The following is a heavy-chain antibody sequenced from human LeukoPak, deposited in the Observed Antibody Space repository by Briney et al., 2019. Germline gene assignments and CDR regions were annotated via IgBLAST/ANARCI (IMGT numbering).Heavy chain of an antibody. CDR1: GYTFTDHY. CDR2: MNPSNGGA. CDR3: ALIYYDSSGYHIGVDY. D-gene: IGHD3-22*01. Sequence: GASVKVSCKASGYTFTDHYIHWVRQAPGQGLEWMGRMNPSNGGANFAQKFQGRVTMTRDTSISTAYLELSSLISDDTAVYYCALIYYDSSGYHIGVDYWGQGTLVTVSS. J-gene: IGHJ4*02. V-gene: IGHV1-2*02.